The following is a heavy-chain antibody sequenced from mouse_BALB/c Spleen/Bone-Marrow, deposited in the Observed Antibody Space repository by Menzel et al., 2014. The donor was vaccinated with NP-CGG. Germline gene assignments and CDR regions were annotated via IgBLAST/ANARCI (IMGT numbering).Heavy chain of an antibody. CDR1: GFNIKDTY. Sequence: VQLQQSGAELVKPGASVKLSCTASGFNIKDTYMHWVKQRPEQGLEWIGRIDPANGNTKYDPKFQGKATITADTSSNTAYLQLSSLTSEDTAVYYCARRPMIYYYALDYWGQGTSVTVSS. J-gene: IGHJ4*01. CDR2: IDPANGNT. D-gene: IGHD2-4*01. V-gene: IGHV14-3*02. CDR3: ARRPMIYYYALDY.